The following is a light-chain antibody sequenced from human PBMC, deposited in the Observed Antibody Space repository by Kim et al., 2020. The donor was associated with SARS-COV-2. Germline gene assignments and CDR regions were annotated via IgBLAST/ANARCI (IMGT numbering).Light chain of an antibody. J-gene: IGKJ1*01. CDR2: SAS. Sequence: SAGERATLSCRASQSLNTTSLAWYQQRPGQAPRLLIYSASSRATGIPDRFSGSGSGTDFTLTISRLEPEDFALYFCQQYGSSPQTFGQGTKVDIK. CDR3: QQYGSSPQT. CDR1: QSLNTTS. V-gene: IGKV3-20*01.